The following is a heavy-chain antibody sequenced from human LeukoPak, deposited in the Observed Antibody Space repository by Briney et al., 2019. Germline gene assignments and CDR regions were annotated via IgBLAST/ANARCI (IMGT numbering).Heavy chain of an antibody. J-gene: IGHJ4*02. CDR2: ISSSGSTI. CDR1: GFTFSSYE. V-gene: IGHV3-48*03. D-gene: IGHD6-19*01. Sequence: GSLRLSCAASGFTFSSYEMNWVRQAPGKGLEWVSYISSSGSTIYYADSVKGRFTISRDNAKNSLYLQMNSLRDEDTAVYYCAIQIPPIAVAGPDYWGQGTLVTVSS. CDR3: AIQIPPIAVAGPDY.